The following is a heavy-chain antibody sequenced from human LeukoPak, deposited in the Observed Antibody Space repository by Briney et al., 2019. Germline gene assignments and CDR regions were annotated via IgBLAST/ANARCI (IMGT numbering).Heavy chain of an antibody. CDR1: GGTFSSYT. Sequence: SVKVSCKASGGTFSSYTISWVRQAPGQGLGWMGRIIPILGIANYAQKFQGRVTITADKSTSTAYMELSSLRSEDTAVYYCARDRYCSGGSCYSEAANWFDPWGQGTLVTVSS. V-gene: IGHV1-69*04. CDR3: ARDRYCSGGSCYSEAANWFDP. CDR2: IIPILGIA. J-gene: IGHJ5*02. D-gene: IGHD2-15*01.